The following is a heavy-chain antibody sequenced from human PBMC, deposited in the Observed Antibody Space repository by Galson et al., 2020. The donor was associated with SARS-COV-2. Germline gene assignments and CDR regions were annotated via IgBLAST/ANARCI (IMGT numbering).Heavy chain of an antibody. D-gene: IGHD7-27*01. CDR2: IYHGGST. CDR3: AHNWGP. V-gene: IGHV4-4*02. Sequence: SETLSLTCGVSGGSIISRDWWSWVRQPPGKGLEWIAEIYHGGSTNYNPTLKSRVTISVDKSNNQFSLKLNSVTAADTAVYYCAHNWGPWGQGTLVTVSS. CDR1: GGSIISRDW. J-gene: IGHJ5*02.